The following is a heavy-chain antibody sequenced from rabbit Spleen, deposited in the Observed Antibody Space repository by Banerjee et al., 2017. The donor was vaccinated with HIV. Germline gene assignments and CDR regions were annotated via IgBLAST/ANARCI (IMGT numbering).Heavy chain of an antibody. V-gene: IGHV1S47*01. D-gene: IGHD1-1*01. CDR1: GLDFSSSYW. CDR3: AREDVGGSINL. Sequence: QEQLEESGGRLVQPEGSLTLTCKASGLDFSSSYWICWVRQAPGKGLEWIGIIDVGEGNTDYASWVNGRFTISSDNAQNTVDLQMNSLTAADTATYFCAREDVGGSINLWGQGTLVTVS. CDR2: IDVGEGNT. J-gene: IGHJ4*01.